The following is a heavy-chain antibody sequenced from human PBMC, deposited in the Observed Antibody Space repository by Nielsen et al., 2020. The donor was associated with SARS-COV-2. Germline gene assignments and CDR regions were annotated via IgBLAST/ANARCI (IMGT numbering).Heavy chain of an antibody. V-gene: IGHV3-53*04. J-gene: IGHJ6*02. CDR1: GFTVNRNY. D-gene: IGHD1-14*01. CDR2: MYAGAST. CDR3: ARGVELPHQPPAMDV. Sequence: GESPKISCAATGFTVNRNYMSWVRQAPGKGPERVTLMYAGASTFYADPVRGRFTISRHNAENKVYLQMNGLRTDDTAVYYCARGVELPHQPPAMDVWGQGTTITVSS.